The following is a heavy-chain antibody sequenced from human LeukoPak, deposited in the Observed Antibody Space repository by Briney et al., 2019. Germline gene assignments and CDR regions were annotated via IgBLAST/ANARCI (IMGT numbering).Heavy chain of an antibody. V-gene: IGHV4-4*07. CDR2: IYTSGST. Sequence: SETLSLTCTVSGGSISSYYWSWIRQPAGKGLKWIGRIYTSGSTNYNPSLKSRVTMSVDTSKNQFSLKLSSVTAADTAVYYCARDRYYYDSSGYRWFDPWGQGTLVTVSS. D-gene: IGHD3-22*01. CDR3: ARDRYYYDSSGYRWFDP. CDR1: GGSISSYY. J-gene: IGHJ5*02.